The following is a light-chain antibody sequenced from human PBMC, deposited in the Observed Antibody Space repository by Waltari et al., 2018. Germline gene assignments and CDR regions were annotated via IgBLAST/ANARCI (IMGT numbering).Light chain of an antibody. V-gene: IGLV1-44*01. CDR1: ASNIGRNS. CDR2: NTD. Sequence: QSLLTQPPSASGTPGQGVTISCSGSASNIGRNSVNWYQQVPGMAPKLLIYNTDQRPSGVPDRFSGSKSGTSASLVISGLQSDDEAEYYCASWDDNLSGLFGGGTKLTVL. J-gene: IGLJ2*01. CDR3: ASWDDNLSGL.